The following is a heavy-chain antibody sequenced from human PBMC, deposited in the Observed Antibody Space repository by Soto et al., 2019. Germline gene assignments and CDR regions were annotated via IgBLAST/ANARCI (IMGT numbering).Heavy chain of an antibody. J-gene: IGHJ4*02. V-gene: IGHV3-21*01. D-gene: IGHD1-7*01. CDR2: ISSSSSYI. CDR3: AREGYNWNYKGDY. Sequence: EVQLVESGGGLVKPGGSLRLSCAASGFTFSSYSMNWVRQAPWKGLEWVSSISSSSSYIYYADSVKGRFTISRDNAKNSLYLQMNSLRAEDTAVYYCAREGYNWNYKGDYWGQGNLVTVSS. CDR1: GFTFSSYS.